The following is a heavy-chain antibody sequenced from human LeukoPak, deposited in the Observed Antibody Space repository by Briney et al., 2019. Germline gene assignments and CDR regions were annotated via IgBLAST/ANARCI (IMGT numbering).Heavy chain of an antibody. V-gene: IGHV3-30-3*01. Sequence: GGPLRLSCAASGFTFSSYAMPWVRQAPVKGLEWVAVISYDGSNKYYADSVKGRFTISRDNSKNTLYLRMNSLRAEDTAVHYCARDYRGYSYGYTDYWGQGTLVTVSS. J-gene: IGHJ4*02. CDR2: ISYDGSNK. CDR1: GFTFSSYA. D-gene: IGHD5-18*01. CDR3: ARDYRGYSYGYTDY.